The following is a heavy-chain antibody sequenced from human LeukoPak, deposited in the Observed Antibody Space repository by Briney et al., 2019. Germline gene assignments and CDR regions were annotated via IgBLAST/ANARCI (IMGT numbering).Heavy chain of an antibody. CDR2: IKSKTDGGTT. D-gene: IGHD3-9*01. CDR3: LGRYFDWLLGAYYFDY. Sequence: GGSLRLSCAASGFTFSSYAMSWVRQAPGKGLEWVGRIKSKTDGGTTDYAAPVKGRFTISRDDSKNTLYLQMNSLKTEDTAVYYCLGRYFDWLLGAYYFDYWGQGTLVTVSS. CDR1: GFTFSSYA. J-gene: IGHJ4*02. V-gene: IGHV3-15*01.